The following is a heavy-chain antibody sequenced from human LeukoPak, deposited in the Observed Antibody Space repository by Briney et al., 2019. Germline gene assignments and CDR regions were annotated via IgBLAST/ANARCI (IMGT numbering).Heavy chain of an antibody. D-gene: IGHD2-15*01. CDR3: AKADKGYCSGGSCYSGGY. Sequence: GGSLRLSCAASGFTFSSYAMSWVRQAPGKGLEWVSAISGSGGSTYYADSVKGRFTISRDNSKNTLYLQMNSLRAEDTAVYYCAKADKGYCSGGSCYSGGYWGQGTLVTVS. CDR1: GFTFSSYA. V-gene: IGHV3-23*01. CDR2: ISGSGGST. J-gene: IGHJ4*02.